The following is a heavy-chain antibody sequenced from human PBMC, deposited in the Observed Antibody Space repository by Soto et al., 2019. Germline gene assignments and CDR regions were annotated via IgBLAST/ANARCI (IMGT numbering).Heavy chain of an antibody. J-gene: IGHJ3*02. CDR2: INPSGGST. V-gene: IGHV1-46*01. CDR1: GYTFTSYY. CDR3: ARDDDPHAFDI. Sequence: QVQLVQSGAEVKKPGASVKVSCKASGYTFTSYYMHWVRQAPGQGLEWMGIINPSGGSTSYAQKFQGRVTMTRYTSTSTVYMELSSLRSDDTAVYYCARDDDPHAFDIWGQGTMVTVSS.